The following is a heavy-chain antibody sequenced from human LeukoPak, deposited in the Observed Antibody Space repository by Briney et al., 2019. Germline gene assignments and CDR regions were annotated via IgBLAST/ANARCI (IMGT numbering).Heavy chain of an antibody. CDR1: GYTFTAYY. D-gene: IGHD2-2*01. CDR2: INPNSGGT. J-gene: IGHJ4*02. CDR3: ARYVRPVPAAQAFPFDY. Sequence: ASVKVSCKASGYTFTAYYIHWVRQAPGQGLEWMGRINPNSGGTNYAQKFQGRVTMTRDTSISTAYMELSRLRSDDTAVYYCARYVRPVPAAQAFPFDYWGQGTLVTVSS. V-gene: IGHV1-2*06.